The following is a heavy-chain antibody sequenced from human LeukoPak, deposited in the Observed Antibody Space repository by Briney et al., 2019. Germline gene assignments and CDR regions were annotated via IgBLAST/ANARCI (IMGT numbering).Heavy chain of an antibody. J-gene: IGHJ1*01. D-gene: IGHD6-13*01. CDR1: GDSISNHY. CDR2: IYSSGNT. V-gene: IGHV4-4*07. Sequence: SETLSLTCTVSGDSISNHYWNWIRQPAGKGLEWIGRIYSSGNTNYKSSLESRVTMSIDTSRDQVSLKLTSVTAADTAVYYCARAFSSGWYENFRHWGQGTLVTVSS. CDR3: ARAFSSGWYENFRH.